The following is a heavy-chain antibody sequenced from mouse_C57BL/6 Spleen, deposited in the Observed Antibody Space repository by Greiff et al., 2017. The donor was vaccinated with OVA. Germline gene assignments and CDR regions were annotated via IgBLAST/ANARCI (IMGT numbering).Heavy chain of an antibody. CDR3: ARREGPYYSNYGGYFDV. CDR2: INPNNGGT. D-gene: IGHD2-5*01. CDR1: GYTFTDYN. V-gene: IGHV1-18*01. Sequence: VQLQQSGPELVKPGASVKIPCKASGYTFTDYNMDWVKQSHGKSLEWIGDINPNNGGTIYNQKFKGKATLTVDKSSSTAYMELRSLTSEDTAVYYCARREGPYYSNYGGYFDVWGTGTTVTVSS. J-gene: IGHJ1*03.